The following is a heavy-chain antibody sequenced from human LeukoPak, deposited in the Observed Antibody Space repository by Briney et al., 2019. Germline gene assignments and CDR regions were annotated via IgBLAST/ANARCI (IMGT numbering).Heavy chain of an antibody. Sequence: SETLSLTCTVSGGSISGYFWSWIRQPPGKGLEWIGYIYYSGSTNYNPSLKSRVTISVDTSKQQFSLKLSSVTAADTAVYYCARDLELERNRWNYFESWGQGTLVTVSS. CDR2: IYYSGST. CDR1: GGSISGYF. J-gene: IGHJ4*02. V-gene: IGHV4-59*01. CDR3: ARDLELERNRWNYFES. D-gene: IGHD1-1*01.